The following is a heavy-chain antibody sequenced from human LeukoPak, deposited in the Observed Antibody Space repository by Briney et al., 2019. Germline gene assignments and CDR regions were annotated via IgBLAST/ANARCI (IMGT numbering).Heavy chain of an antibody. D-gene: IGHD3-22*01. CDR3: ARKVTMIVVVITQYYFDY. V-gene: IGHV4-34*01. Sequence: SETLSLTCAVYGGSFSVYYWSWIRQPPGKGLEWIGEINHSGSTNYNPSLKSRVTISVDTSKNQFSLKLSSVTAADTAVYYCARKVTMIVVVITQYYFDYWGQGTLVTVSS. CDR1: GGSFSVYY. CDR2: INHSGST. J-gene: IGHJ4*02.